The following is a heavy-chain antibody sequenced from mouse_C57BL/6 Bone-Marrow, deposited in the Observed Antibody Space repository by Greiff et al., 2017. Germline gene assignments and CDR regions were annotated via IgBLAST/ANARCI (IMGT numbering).Heavy chain of an antibody. D-gene: IGHD2-2*01. J-gene: IGHJ2*01. CDR1: GFAFSSYD. Sequence: EVMLVESGGGLVKPGGSLKLSCAASGFAFSSYDMSWVRQTPEKRLEWVAYISSGGGSTYYPDTVKGRFPFSRDNAKNTLYLQMSSLKSEDTAMYYCARVYYGYLYYFDYWGQGTTLTVSS. V-gene: IGHV5-12-1*01. CDR3: ARVYYGYLYYFDY. CDR2: ISSGGGST.